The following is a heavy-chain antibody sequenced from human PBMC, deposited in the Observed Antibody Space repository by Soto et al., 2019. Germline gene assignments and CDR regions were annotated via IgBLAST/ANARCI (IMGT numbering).Heavy chain of an antibody. Sequence: ASLNVSFKASGYTFTDYYIQLFRHSPGQGLEWMGWVNPNSGDTNSAQKFQGRVTVTRDTSISTAYMELSRLRSDDTAVYYCARVDKDSGGYYFEYWGQGTLVTVSS. CDR3: ARVDKDSGGYYFEY. CDR2: VNPNSGDT. D-gene: IGHD1-26*01. V-gene: IGHV1-2*02. J-gene: IGHJ4*01. CDR1: GYTFTDYY.